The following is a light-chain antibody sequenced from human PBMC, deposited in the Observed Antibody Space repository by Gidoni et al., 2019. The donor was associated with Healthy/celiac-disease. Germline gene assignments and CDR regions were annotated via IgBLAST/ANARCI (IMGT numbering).Light chain of an antibody. V-gene: IGLV1-40*01. CDR2: GNS. Sequence: QSVLTQPPSVPGAPGQRVTISCTGSSPNIGAGYDVHWYQQLPGTAPKLLIYGNSNRPSGVPDRFSGSKSGTSASLAITGLQAEDEADYYCQSYDSSLSVLFGGGTKLTVL. CDR3: QSYDSSLSVL. CDR1: SPNIGAGYD. J-gene: IGLJ2*01.